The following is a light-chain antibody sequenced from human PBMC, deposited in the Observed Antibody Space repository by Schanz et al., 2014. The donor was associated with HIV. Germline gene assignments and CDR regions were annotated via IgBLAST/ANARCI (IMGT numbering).Light chain of an antibody. CDR3: QSYDSSNHEVV. CDR2: EDG. Sequence: NFMLTQPHSVSESPGKTVTISCTRTGGYIAGYYVQWYQQRPGSAPTTVIFEDGKRPSGVPDRFSASIDSSSNSASLTISGLQTEDEAVYYCQSYDSSNHEVVFGGGTKLTVL. J-gene: IGLJ2*01. CDR1: GGYIAGYY. V-gene: IGLV6-57*04.